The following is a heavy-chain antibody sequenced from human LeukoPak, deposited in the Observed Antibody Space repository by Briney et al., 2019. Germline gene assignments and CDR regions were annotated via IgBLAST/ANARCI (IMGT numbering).Heavy chain of an antibody. J-gene: IGHJ4*02. CDR3: ARDSGFSGTQRGEY. V-gene: IGHV3-48*01. CDR1: GFTFSSYS. D-gene: IGHD3/OR15-3a*01. Sequence: PGGSLRLSCAASGFTFSSYSMMWVRQAPGKGLEWVSYISSSSTTIHYADSVKGRFTISRDNAKNSVYLQMNSLRAEDTAVYYCARDSGFSGTQRGEYWGQGTLVTVSS. CDR2: ISSSSTTI.